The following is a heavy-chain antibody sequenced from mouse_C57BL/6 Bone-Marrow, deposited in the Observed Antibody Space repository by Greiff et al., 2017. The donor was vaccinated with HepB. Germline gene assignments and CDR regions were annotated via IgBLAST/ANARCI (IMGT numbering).Heavy chain of an antibody. D-gene: IGHD1-1*01. CDR2: IYPRSGNT. CDR3: ARGAYYYGSSYDPFFDY. V-gene: IGHV1-81*01. CDR1: GYTFTSYG. J-gene: IGHJ2*01. Sequence: VQLQQSGAELARPGASVKLSCKASGYTFTSYGISWVKQRTGQGLEWIGEIYPRSGNTYYNEKFKGKATLTADKSSSTAYMELRSLTSEDSAVYFCARGAYYYGSSYDPFFDYWGQGTTLTVSS.